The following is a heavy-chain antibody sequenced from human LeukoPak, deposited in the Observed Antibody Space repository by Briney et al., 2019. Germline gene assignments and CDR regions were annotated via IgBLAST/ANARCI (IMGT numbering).Heavy chain of an antibody. D-gene: IGHD6-13*01. J-gene: IGHJ4*02. CDR2: ISNDGSNK. V-gene: IGHV3-30*18. CDR3: AKSGIAAAGQRGYFDY. CDR1: GFTFSTYG. Sequence: GGSLRLSCAASGFTFSTYGIHWVRQAPGKGLEWVAVISNDGSNKYYADSVKGRFTISRDNSKNTVYLQMNSLRGEDAAVYYCAKSGIAAAGQRGYFDYWGQGTLVTVSS.